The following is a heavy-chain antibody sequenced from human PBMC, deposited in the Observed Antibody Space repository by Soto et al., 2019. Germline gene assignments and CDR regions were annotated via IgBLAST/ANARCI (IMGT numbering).Heavy chain of an antibody. J-gene: IGHJ6*02. CDR1: GYTFTSYG. CDR2: ISAYNGNT. Sequence: ASVKVSCKASGYTFTSYGISWVRQAPGQGLEWMGWISAYNGNTNYAQKLQGRVTMTTDTSTSTAYMELRSLRSDDTAVYYCAREVPGPYYDFWSFYFSCHSYLLYGMAVPGPGTTVT. CDR3: AREVPGPYYDFWSFYFSCHSYLLYGMAV. D-gene: IGHD3-3*01. V-gene: IGHV1-18*01.